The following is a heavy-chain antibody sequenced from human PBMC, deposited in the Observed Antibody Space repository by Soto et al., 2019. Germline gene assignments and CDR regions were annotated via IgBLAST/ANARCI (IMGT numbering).Heavy chain of an antibody. D-gene: IGHD3-10*01. CDR3: ASVRGAGDFEY. CDR1: GYTFTGYY. CDR2: INPNSGGT. V-gene: IGHV1-2*02. Sequence: ASVKVSCKASGYTFTGYYMHWVRQAPGQGLEWMGWINPNSGGTKYAQKFQGRVTMTRDTSISKAYLELSRLRSDDTAVYYCASVRGAGDFEYWGQGTMVTVSA. J-gene: IGHJ4*02.